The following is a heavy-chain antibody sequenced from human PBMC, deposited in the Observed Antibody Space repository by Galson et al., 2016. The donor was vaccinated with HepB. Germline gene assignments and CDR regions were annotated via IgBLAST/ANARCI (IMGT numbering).Heavy chain of an antibody. CDR2: ITSSGGST. Sequence: SLRLSCAASTFTFSSYGMRWVRQAPGKGLEWVSSITSSGGSTYYEDSVKGRFTISRDNSKNTLYLQMNSLRAEDTAVYYCAKIFGISSSRSYGMDVWGQGTTVTVSS. J-gene: IGHJ6*02. D-gene: IGHD6-6*01. CDR3: AKIFGISSSRSYGMDV. CDR1: TFTFSSYG. V-gene: IGHV3-23*01.